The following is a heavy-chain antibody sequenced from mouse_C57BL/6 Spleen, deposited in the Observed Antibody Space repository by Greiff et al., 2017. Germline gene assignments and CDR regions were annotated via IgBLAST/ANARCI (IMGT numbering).Heavy chain of an antibody. V-gene: IGHV2-9-1*01. J-gene: IGHJ4*01. D-gene: IGHD1-1*01. CDR2: IWTGGGT. CDR3: ARTHYYGSIYAMDY. CDR1: GFSLTSYA. Sequence: VKLVESGPGLVAPSQSLSITCTVSGFSLTSYAISWVRQPPGKGLEWLGVIWTGGGTNYNSALKSRLSISKDNSKSQVFLKMNSLQTDDTARYYCARTHYYGSIYAMDYWGQGTSVTVSS.